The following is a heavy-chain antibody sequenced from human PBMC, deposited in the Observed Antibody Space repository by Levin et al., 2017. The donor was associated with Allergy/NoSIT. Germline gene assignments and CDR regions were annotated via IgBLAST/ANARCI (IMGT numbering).Heavy chain of an antibody. V-gene: IGHV3-7*01. CDR1: GFTFSSYW. Sequence: GGSLRLSCAASGFTFSSYWMSWVRQAPGKGLEWVANIKQDGSEKYYVDSVKGRFTISRDNAKNSLYLQMNSLRAEDTAVYYCARESMRGGSSWYQGSYYFDYWGQGTLVTVSS. CDR3: ARESMRGGSSWYQGSYYFDY. D-gene: IGHD6-13*01. J-gene: IGHJ4*02. CDR2: IKQDGSEK.